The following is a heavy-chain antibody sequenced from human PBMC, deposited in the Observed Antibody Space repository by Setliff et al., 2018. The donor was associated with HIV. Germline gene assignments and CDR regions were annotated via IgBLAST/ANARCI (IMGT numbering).Heavy chain of an antibody. CDR3: ARFARDPTD. CDR2: IYYSGDS. Sequence: SXTLSLXGTVSGASITSSYWTWIRQSPGRGLEYLGYIYYSGDSNYSPSLKSRLSMSLDASTSQFSLRLNSLTAADTAMYYCARFARDPTDWGRGILVTVS. J-gene: IGHJ4*02. CDR1: GASITSSY. V-gene: IGHV4-59*08.